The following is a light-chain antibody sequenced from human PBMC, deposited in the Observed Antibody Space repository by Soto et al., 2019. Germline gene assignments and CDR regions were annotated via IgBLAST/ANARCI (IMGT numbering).Light chain of an antibody. Sequence: QSALTQPRSVSGSPGQSVTISCTGTNSDVGGYNYVSWYQQHPGRAPKLVIYDVNKRPSGVPDRFSGSKSRNTASLTISGLQSEDEADYYCCSYASRYRFDFGGGTKLIVL. J-gene: IGLJ2*01. V-gene: IGLV2-11*01. CDR2: DVN. CDR3: CSYASRYRFD. CDR1: NSDVGGYNY.